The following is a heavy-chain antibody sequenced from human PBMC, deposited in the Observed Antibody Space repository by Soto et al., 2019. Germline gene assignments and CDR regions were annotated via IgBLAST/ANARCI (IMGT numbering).Heavy chain of an antibody. V-gene: IGHV3-23*01. CDR3: AKDQGLGYYYYGMDV. D-gene: IGHD3-16*01. Sequence: VGSLRLSCAASGFTFSSYAMSWVRQAPGKGLEWVSAISGSGGSTYYADSVKGRFTISRDNSKNTLYLQMNSLRAEDTAVYYCAKDQGLGYYYYGMDVWGQGTTVTVSS. CDR2: ISGSGGST. J-gene: IGHJ6*02. CDR1: GFTFSSYA.